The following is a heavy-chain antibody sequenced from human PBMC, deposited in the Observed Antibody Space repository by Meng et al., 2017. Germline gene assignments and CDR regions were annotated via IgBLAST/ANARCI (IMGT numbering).Heavy chain of an antibody. V-gene: IGHV3-33*01. CDR3: SRGDWNDASYFDL. J-gene: IGHJ2*01. CDR1: AITCSRYA. Sequence: QVQLVYSGGGVVLPGSSLSLAWAWSAITCSRYAITWEYRDLGNWLQWMAVIGCDGIILYYADSVKGRFTISRANSKTSLYLQMNSLRAENSAVYYCSRGDWNDASYFDLWGRATLVTVSS. D-gene: IGHD1-1*01. CDR2: IGCDGIIL.